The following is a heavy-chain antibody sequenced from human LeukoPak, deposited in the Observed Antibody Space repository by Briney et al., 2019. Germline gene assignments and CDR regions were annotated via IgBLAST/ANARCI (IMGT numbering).Heavy chain of an antibody. CDR3: ARLLRVGYCSTTTCNWFDP. D-gene: IGHD2-2*03. V-gene: IGHV4-39*07. Sequence: SETLSLTCTVSGGSISSSSYYWGWIRQPPGKGLEWIGSIYYSGSTYYSPSLKGRVTISVDTSKNQFSLKLSSVTAADTAVYYCARLLRVGYCSTTTCNWFDPWGQGTLVTVSS. CDR1: GGSISSSSYY. J-gene: IGHJ5*02. CDR2: IYYSGST.